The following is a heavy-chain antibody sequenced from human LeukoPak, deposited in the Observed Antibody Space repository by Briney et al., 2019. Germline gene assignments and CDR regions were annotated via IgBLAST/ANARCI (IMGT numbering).Heavy chain of an antibody. V-gene: IGHV1-8*01. CDR1: GYTFTSYD. CDR3: ARDYYDSNDEREPDVLTGLDGWFDP. Sequence: ASVKVSCKASGYTFTSYDINWVRQATGQGLEWMGWMNPNSGNTGYAQKFQGRVTMTRNTSISTAYMELSSLRSEDTAVYYCARDYYDSNDEREPDVLTGLDGWFDPWGQGTLVTVSS. J-gene: IGHJ5*02. D-gene: IGHD3-22*01. CDR2: MNPNSGNT.